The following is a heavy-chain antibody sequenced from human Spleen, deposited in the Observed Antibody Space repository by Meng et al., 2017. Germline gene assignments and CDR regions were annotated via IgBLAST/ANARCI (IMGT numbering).Heavy chain of an antibody. CDR2: IIPRFGAP. J-gene: IGHJ4*02. CDR1: RGAFSSYS. V-gene: IGHV1-69*06. D-gene: IGHD3/OR15-3a*01. Sequence: QVQLVQCGAEVKKPGSSVKVSCKASRGAFSSYSINWVRQAPGQGLEWMGGIIPRFGAPNYAQKFQGRVTITTDKFTTTVYMELSSLRSDDTAVYYCARGTGYFFDSWGQGTLVTVSS. CDR3: ARGTGYFFDS.